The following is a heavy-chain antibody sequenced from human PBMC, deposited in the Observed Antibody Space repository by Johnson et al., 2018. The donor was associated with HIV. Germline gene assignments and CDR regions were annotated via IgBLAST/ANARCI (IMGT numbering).Heavy chain of an antibody. CDR2: ISYDGSNK. CDR3: AKDASESYSRAQSISDAFDI. V-gene: IGHV3-30*04. J-gene: IGHJ3*02. Sequence: QVQLVESGGGVVQPGRSLRLSCAASGFTFSSYAMHWVRQAPGKGLEWVAVISYDGSNKYYADSVKGLFTISRDNSKNTLYLQMNSLRAEDTAVYYCAKDASESYSRAQSISDAFDIWGQGTMVTVSS. CDR1: GFTFSSYA. D-gene: IGHD1-26*01.